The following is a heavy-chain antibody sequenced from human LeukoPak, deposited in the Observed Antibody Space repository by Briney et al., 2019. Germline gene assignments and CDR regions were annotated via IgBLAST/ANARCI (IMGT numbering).Heavy chain of an antibody. Sequence: GGSLRLSCAVSGFTFSSYAMRWVRQAPGKGLEWVSAVTGGGESTYYADSVKGRFTISRDNSKNTLYLQMNSLRAEDTAVYYCAKDSGVRYYGSGSYYWGQGTLVTVSS. V-gene: IGHV3-23*01. CDR2: VTGGGEST. CDR1: GFTFSSYA. D-gene: IGHD3-10*01. CDR3: AKDSGVRYYGSGSYY. J-gene: IGHJ4*02.